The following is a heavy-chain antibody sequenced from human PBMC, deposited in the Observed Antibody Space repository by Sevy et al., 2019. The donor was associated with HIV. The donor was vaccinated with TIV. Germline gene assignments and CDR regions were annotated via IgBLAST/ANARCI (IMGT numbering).Heavy chain of an antibody. CDR1: VFTFSSYS. CDR3: ARDWGCSGGNCYSERGYFDY. J-gene: IGHJ4*02. D-gene: IGHD2-15*01. Sequence: GGSLRLSCAASVFTFSSYSMNWVRQAPGKGLEWVSSISSSSSYIYYADSLKGRFTISRDNAKNSLYLQMNSLRAEDTAVYYCARDWGCSGGNCYSERGYFDYWGQGTLVTVSS. CDR2: ISSSSSYI. V-gene: IGHV3-21*01.